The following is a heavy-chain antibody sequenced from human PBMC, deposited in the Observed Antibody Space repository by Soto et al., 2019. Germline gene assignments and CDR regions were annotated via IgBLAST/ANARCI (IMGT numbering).Heavy chain of an antibody. Sequence: VQLVQSGAEVKKPGSSVKVSCKASGGTFSSYAISWVRQAPGQGLEWMGGIIPIFGTANYAQKFQGRVTLTADESTSTAYMELSSLRSEDTAVYYCARGGFCSSTSCYEYYFDYWGQGTLVTVSS. CDR1: GGTFSSYA. V-gene: IGHV1-69*01. CDR2: IIPIFGTA. J-gene: IGHJ4*02. D-gene: IGHD2-2*01. CDR3: ARGGFCSSTSCYEYYFDY.